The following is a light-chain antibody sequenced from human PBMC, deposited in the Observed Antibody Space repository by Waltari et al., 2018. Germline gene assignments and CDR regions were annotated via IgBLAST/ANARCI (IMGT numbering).Light chain of an antibody. CDR1: SSDIGYYNA. V-gene: IGLV2-11*01. J-gene: IGLJ2*01. Sequence: QAAPTQPPSVSGSPGQSVPISCTGTSSDIGYYNAVSWYQQHPGKAPKLMIYEVSKRPSGVSDRFSGSKSGNTASLTISGLQAEDEADYYCSSYAGSNTWVFGGGTRLTVL. CDR3: SSYAGSNTWV. CDR2: EVS.